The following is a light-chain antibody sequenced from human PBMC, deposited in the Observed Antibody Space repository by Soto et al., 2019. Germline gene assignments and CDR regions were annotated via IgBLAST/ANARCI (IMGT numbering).Light chain of an antibody. CDR1: ISGVGGYNY. CDR2: EVS. J-gene: IGLJ1*01. Sequence: QTVLTQPPSASGSPGQSVTISCTGTISGVGGYNYVSWYQHHPGKAPKLMVSEVSKRPSGVPDRFSGSKSGNTASLTVSGLQAEDDADYYCSSYAGNNNPYVFGTGTKLTVL. CDR3: SSYAGNNNPYV. V-gene: IGLV2-8*01.